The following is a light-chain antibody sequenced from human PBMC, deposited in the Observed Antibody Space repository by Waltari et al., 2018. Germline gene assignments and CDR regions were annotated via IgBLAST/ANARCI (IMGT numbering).Light chain of an antibody. J-gene: IGKJ1*01. CDR2: KAS. Sequence: DIQMTQSPSTLSAFVGDRVTITCRASQSISSWLAWYQQKPGKAPKLLIYKASTLESGVPSRFSGSGSGTDFTLTISSLQPDDFATYYCQQYNSNWGWTFGQGTKVEIK. V-gene: IGKV1-5*03. CDR1: QSISSW. CDR3: QQYNSNWGWT.